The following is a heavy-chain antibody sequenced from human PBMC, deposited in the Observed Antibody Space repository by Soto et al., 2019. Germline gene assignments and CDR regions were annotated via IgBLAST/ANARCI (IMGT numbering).Heavy chain of an antibody. V-gene: IGHV1-69*06. CDR1: GGTFSSYA. J-gene: IGHJ6*01. Sequence: SVKVSCKASGGTFSSYAISWVRQAPGQGLEWMGGIIPIFGTANYAQKFQGRVTITADKSTSTAYMELSSLRSEDTAVYYCARDHHSGYEVDYYYYGMDVWGQGTTVTVSS. CDR3: ARDHHSGYEVDYYYYGMDV. D-gene: IGHD5-12*01. CDR2: IIPIFGTA.